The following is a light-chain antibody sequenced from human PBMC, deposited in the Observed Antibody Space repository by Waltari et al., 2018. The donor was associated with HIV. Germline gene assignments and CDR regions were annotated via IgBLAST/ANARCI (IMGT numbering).Light chain of an antibody. CDR2: GAS. J-gene: IGKJ2*01. CDR3: QQYNNWPPLMYT. Sequence: EIVMTQSPATLSVSPGERGTLSCRASQSVSSNLAWYQQKPGQAPRLLIYGASTRATGIPARFSGSGSGTEFTLTISSLQSEDFAVYYCQQYNNWPPLMYTFGQGTKLEIK. V-gene: IGKV3-15*01. CDR1: QSVSSN.